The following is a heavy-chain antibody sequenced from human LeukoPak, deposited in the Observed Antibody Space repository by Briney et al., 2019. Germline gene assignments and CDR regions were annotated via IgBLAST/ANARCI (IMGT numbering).Heavy chain of an antibody. Sequence: GGSLRLSCAASGFTFSGSAMHWVRQASGKGLEWVGRIRSKANSYATAYAASVKGRFTITRDDSKNTAYLQMNSLKTEDTAVYYCTRLGVRGVIPDYWGQGTLVTVSS. CDR3: TRLGVRGVIPDY. D-gene: IGHD3-10*01. CDR1: GFTFSGSA. J-gene: IGHJ4*02. CDR2: IRSKANSYAT. V-gene: IGHV3-73*01.